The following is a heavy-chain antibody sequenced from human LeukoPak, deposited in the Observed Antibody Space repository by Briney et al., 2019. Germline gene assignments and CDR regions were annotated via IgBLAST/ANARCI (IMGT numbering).Heavy chain of an antibody. CDR1: GYTFTGYY. Sequence: ASVKVSCKASGYTFTGYYMHWVRQAPGQGLEWMGWINPNSGGTNYAQKFQGRVTMTRDTSISTAYMELSRLRSDDTAVYYCAGDTAMAKEGFDYWGQGTLVTVSS. D-gene: IGHD5-18*01. V-gene: IGHV1-2*02. CDR2: INPNSGGT. CDR3: AGDTAMAKEGFDY. J-gene: IGHJ4*02.